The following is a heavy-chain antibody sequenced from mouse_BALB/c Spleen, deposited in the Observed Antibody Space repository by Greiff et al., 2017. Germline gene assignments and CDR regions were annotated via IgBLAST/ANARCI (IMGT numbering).Heavy chain of an antibody. CDR2: ISSGGSYT. Sequence: EVNVVESGGGLVKPGGSLKLSCAASGFTFSSYAMSWVRQSPEKRLEWVAEISSGGSYTYYPDTVTGRFTISRDNAKNTLYLEMSSLRSEDTAMYYCARLVTTKGFAYWGQGTLGTVSA. CDR1: GFTFSSYA. D-gene: IGHD2-1*01. J-gene: IGHJ3*01. V-gene: IGHV5-9-4*01. CDR3: ARLVTTKGFAY.